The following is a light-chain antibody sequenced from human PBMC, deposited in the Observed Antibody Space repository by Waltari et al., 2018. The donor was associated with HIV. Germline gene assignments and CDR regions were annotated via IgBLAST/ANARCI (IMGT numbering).Light chain of an antibody. CDR2: AAS. V-gene: IGKV1-12*01. J-gene: IGKJ4*01. CDR1: QDVSSW. Sequence: DIQMTQSPSSVSASVGDRVSITCRASQDVSSWLAWYLQKPGNPPKLLIYAASTLQSGVPSRFSGSASVTDFTLTISSLQPEDVASYYCQQLKSFPRTFGGGTRVEIK. CDR3: QQLKSFPRT.